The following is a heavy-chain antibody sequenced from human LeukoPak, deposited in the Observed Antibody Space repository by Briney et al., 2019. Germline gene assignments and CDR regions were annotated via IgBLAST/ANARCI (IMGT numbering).Heavy chain of an antibody. CDR1: GFNFNNFA. J-gene: IGHJ4*02. Sequence: GGSLRHPCAPSGFNFNNFAMSWVRQAPGKGLEWLSAMTGPADTTYYAESVKGRFTISRDYSKSMVFLQMNSLRAEDTAIYYCTKGAEIDHWGQGTLVTVSS. CDR3: TKGAEIDH. V-gene: IGHV3-23*01. CDR2: MTGPADTT.